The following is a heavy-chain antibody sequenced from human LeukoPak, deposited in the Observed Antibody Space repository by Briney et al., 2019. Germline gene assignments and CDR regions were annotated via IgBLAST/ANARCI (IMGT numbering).Heavy chain of an antibody. CDR3: ARAKFRRDAFDI. CDR2: ISWNSGSI. D-gene: IGHD6-6*01. Sequence: GRSLRLSCAASGFTFDDYAMHWVRQAPGKGLEWVSGISWNSGSIGYADSVKGRFTISRDNAKNSLYLQMNSLRAEDMALYYCARAKFRRDAFDIWGQGTMVTVSS. J-gene: IGHJ3*02. V-gene: IGHV3-9*03. CDR1: GFTFDDYA.